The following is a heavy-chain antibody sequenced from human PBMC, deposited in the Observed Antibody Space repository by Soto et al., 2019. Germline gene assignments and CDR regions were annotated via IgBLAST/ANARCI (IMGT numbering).Heavy chain of an antibody. V-gene: IGHV1-69*02. CDR2: IIPILGIA. CDR1: GGTFSIYT. J-gene: IGHJ4*02. CDR3: ARGWGSSASFDY. D-gene: IGHD6-6*01. Sequence: SVKVSCKASGGTFSIYTISWVRQAPGQGLEWMGRIIPILGIANYAQKFQGRVTITADKSTSTAYMELSSLRSEDTAVYYCARGWGSSASFDYWGQGTLVTVSS.